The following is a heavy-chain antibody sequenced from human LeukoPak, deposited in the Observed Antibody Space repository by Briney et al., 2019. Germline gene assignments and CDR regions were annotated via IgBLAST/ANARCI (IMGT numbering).Heavy chain of an antibody. Sequence: ASVKVSCKASGYTFTSYGISWVRQAHGQRLEWMGWINAGNGNTKYSQKFQGRVTITRGTSASTAYMELSRLRSDDTAVYYCARDSPGGYSYGGRDAFDIWGQGTMVTVSS. D-gene: IGHD5-18*01. V-gene: IGHV1-18*01. J-gene: IGHJ3*02. CDR3: ARDSPGGYSYGGRDAFDI. CDR1: GYTFTSYG. CDR2: INAGNGNT.